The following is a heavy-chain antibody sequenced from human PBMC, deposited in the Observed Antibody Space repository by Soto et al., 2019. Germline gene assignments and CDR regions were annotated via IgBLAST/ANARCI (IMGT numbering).Heavy chain of an antibody. CDR3: ARGGAYYCDNGMQV. J-gene: IGHJ6*02. Sequence: PSRHLSLTCIVSGASVSNGNSYWSWIRQPPGKGLEWIGYTYYSGGTNYNPSLKSRATIQVDTSKNQFSLRLSSVTAADTAVSNWARGGAYYCDNGMQVSGHGTT. CDR1: GASVSNGNSY. V-gene: IGHV4-61*01. CDR2: TYYSGGT.